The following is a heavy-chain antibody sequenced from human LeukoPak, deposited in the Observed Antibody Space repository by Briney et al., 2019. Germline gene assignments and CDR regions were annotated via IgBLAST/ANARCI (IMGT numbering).Heavy chain of an antibody. V-gene: IGHV4-59*01. J-gene: IGHJ3*02. Sequence: SETLSLTCTVSGGSISSYYWSWIRQPPGKGLEGIGYIYYSGSTNYDPSLKSRVTISVDTSKNQFSLKLSSVTAADTAVYYCARDGAVAGTVAFDIWGQGTMVTVSS. D-gene: IGHD6-19*01. CDR3: ARDGAVAGTVAFDI. CDR1: GGSISSYY. CDR2: IYYSGST.